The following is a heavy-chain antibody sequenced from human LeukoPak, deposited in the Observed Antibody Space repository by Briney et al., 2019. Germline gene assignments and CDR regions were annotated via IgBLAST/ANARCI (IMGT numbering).Heavy chain of an antibody. V-gene: IGHV1-69-2*01. CDR2: VDPEDGET. J-gene: IGHJ6*02. D-gene: IGHD1-20*01. CDR1: GYTFTDYY. CDR3: ATGLSFITGTTGNYYYYGMDV. Sequence: ASVKISCTVSGYTFTDYYMHWVQQAPGKGLEWMGLVDPEDGETIYAEKFQGRVTITADTSTDTAYMELSSLRSEDTAVYYCATGLSFITGTTGNYYYYGMDVWGQGTTATVSS.